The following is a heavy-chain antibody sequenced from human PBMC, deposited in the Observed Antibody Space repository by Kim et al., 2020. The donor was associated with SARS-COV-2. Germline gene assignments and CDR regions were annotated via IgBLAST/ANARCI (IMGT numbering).Heavy chain of an antibody. V-gene: IGHV4-39*01. D-gene: IGHD3-22*01. J-gene: IGHJ4*02. Sequence: YHNPPLQSGGTIAVDTSRNQFSLKLGSVTAADTAVYYCARVVVITPDFDYWGQGTLVTVSS. CDR3: ARVVVITPDFDY.